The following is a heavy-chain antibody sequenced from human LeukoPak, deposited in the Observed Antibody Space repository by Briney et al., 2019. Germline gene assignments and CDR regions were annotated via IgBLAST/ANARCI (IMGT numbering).Heavy chain of an antibody. CDR1: GGSFSGYY. V-gene: IGHV4-34*01. CDR3: ARRGYYYGSGSYFRPYYYYMDV. J-gene: IGHJ6*03. D-gene: IGHD3-10*01. CDR2: INHSGST. Sequence: SETLSLTCAVYGGSFSGYYWSWIRQPPGKGLEWIGEINHSGSTNYNPSLKSRVTISVDTSKNQFSLKLSSVTAADTAVYYCARRGYYYGSGSYFRPYYYYMDVWGKGTTVTVSS.